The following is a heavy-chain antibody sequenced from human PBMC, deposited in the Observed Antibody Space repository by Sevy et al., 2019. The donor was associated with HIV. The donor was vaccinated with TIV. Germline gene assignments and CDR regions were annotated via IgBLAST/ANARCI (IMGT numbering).Heavy chain of an antibody. D-gene: IGHD2-21*02. Sequence: SETLSLTCTVSGGSISRSSYYWGWIRQPPGKGLEWIGSIYYSGCTYYNPSLKSRVTISVDTSKNQFSLKLSSVTAADTAVYYCARRPSYCGGDCSKENWFDPWGQGTLVTVSS. CDR2: IYYSGCT. V-gene: IGHV4-39*01. CDR1: GGSISRSSYY. CDR3: ARRPSYCGGDCSKENWFDP. J-gene: IGHJ5*02.